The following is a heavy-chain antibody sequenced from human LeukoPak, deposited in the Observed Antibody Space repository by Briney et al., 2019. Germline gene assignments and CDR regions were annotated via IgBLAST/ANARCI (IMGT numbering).Heavy chain of an antibody. CDR1: GFTFDDYA. CDR3: AKDPAAMGEYFQH. Sequence: PGRSLRLSCAASGFTFDDYAMHWVRQAPGKGLEWVSGISWNSGSIGYADSVKGRFTISRDNAKNSLYLQMNSLRAEDTALYYCAKDPAAMGEYFQHWGQGTLVTVSS. CDR2: ISWNSGSI. V-gene: IGHV3-9*01. J-gene: IGHJ1*01. D-gene: IGHD2-2*01.